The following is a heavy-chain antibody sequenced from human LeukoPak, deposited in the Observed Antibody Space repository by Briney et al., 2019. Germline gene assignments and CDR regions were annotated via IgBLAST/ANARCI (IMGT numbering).Heavy chain of an antibody. CDR1: GFTFDDYA. V-gene: IGHV3-9*01. J-gene: IGHJ4*02. D-gene: IGHD5-12*01. Sequence: PGRSLRLSCAASGFTFDDYAMHWVRQAPGKGLEWVTGISWNSGSIGYADSVKGRFTISRDNAKNSLYLQMNSLRAEDTALYYCAKDIVATIRAFDYWGQGTLVTVSS. CDR2: ISWNSGSI. CDR3: AKDIVATIRAFDY.